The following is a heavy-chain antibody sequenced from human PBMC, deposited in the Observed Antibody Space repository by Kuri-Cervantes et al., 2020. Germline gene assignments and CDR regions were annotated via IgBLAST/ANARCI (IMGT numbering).Heavy chain of an antibody. V-gene: IGHV3-9*01. CDR2: ISWNSGSI. Sequence: GGSLRLSCAASGFTFDDYAMHWVRQAPGKGLEWVSGISWNSGSIGYADSVKGRFTISRDNAKNSLYLQMNSLRAEDTAVYYCARDLGYIGRSRAMVRGVIHYYYYGMDVWGQGTTVTVSS. CDR1: GFTFDDYA. J-gene: IGHJ6*02. D-gene: IGHD3-10*01. CDR3: ARDLGYIGRSRAMVRGVIHYYYYGMDV.